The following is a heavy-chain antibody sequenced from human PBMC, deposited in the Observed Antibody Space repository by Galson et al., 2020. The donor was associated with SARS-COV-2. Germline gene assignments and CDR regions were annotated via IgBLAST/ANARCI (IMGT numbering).Heavy chain of an antibody. D-gene: IGHD3-3*01. V-gene: IGHV4-34*01. CDR2: INHSGST. Sequence: SETMSLTCAVYGGSFSGYYWSWIRQPPGKGLEWIGEINHSGSTNYNPSLKSRVTISVDTSKNQFSLKLSSVTAADTAVYYCARTEWLLLSYWGQGTLVTVSS. CDR1: GGSFSGYY. J-gene: IGHJ4*02. CDR3: ARTEWLLLSY.